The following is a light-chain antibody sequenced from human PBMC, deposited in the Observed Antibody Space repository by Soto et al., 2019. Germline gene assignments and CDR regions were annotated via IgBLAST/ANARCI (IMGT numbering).Light chain of an antibody. V-gene: IGKV3-11*01. Sequence: EIVLTQSPATLSLSPGERATLSCRASQSVSKYLAWYQQMPGQAPRLLIYDVFNRATDIPARFSGSGSATDFTLTISSLEPEDFAVYYCQQHINWPRTFGGGTKVEIK. CDR1: QSVSKY. J-gene: IGKJ4*01. CDR2: DVF. CDR3: QQHINWPRT.